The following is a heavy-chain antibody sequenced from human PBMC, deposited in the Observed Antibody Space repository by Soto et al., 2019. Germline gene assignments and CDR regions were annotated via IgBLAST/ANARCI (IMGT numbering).Heavy chain of an antibody. J-gene: IGHJ4*02. V-gene: IGHV4-30-4*01. Sequence: SETLSLTCTVSGGSISSGDYYWGWIRQPPGKGLEWIGYIYYSGSTYYNPSLKSRVTISVDTSKNQFSLKLSSVTAADTAVYYCARAEDGSSSFYFDYWGQGTLVTVSS. CDR1: GGSISSGDYY. CDR3: ARAEDGSSSFYFDY. CDR2: IYYSGST. D-gene: IGHD6-6*01.